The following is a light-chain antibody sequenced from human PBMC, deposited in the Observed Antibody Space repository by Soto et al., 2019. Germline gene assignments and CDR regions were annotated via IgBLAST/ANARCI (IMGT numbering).Light chain of an antibody. CDR3: PPYET. V-gene: IGKV3-20*01. CDR1: QSVSRSY. J-gene: IGKJ1*01. CDR2: GAS. Sequence: EIVLTQSPGTLSLSPGDRATLSCRASQSVSRSYLGWYQQKPGQAPRLLMYGASIRAAGVPDRFSGSGSGKEFTPTIRRREPENFKVYYCPPYETFGKGTKEEIK.